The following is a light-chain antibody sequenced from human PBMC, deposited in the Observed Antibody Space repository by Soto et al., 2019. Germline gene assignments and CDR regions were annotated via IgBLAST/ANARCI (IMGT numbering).Light chain of an antibody. Sequence: EIVLTQSPGTLSLSPGERATLSCRASQSVHSKYLAWYQQKPGQAPRLLIYSTSNRAAGISDRFSGSGSGTDFTLIISRLEPEDFAVYYCQQYGSSPPYSFGQGTRLEIK. J-gene: IGKJ2*03. CDR1: QSVHSKY. CDR2: STS. V-gene: IGKV3-20*01. CDR3: QQYGSSPPYS.